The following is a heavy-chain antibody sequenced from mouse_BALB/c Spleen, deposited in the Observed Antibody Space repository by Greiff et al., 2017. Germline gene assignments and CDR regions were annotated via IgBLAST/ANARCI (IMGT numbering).Heavy chain of an antibody. D-gene: IGHD1-1*02. Sequence: EVQLKESGAELVKPGASVKLSCTASGFNIKDTYMHWVKQRPEQGLEWIGRIDPANGNTKYDPKFQGKATITADTSSNTAYLQLSSLTSEDTAVYYCATGNYYSMDYWGQGTSVTVSS. V-gene: IGHV14-3*02. CDR3: ATGNYYSMDY. CDR1: GFNIKDTY. J-gene: IGHJ4*01. CDR2: IDPANGNT.